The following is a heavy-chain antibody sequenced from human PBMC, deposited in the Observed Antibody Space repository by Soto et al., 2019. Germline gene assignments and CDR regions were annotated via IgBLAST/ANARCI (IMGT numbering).Heavy chain of an antibody. V-gene: IGHV1-18*01. D-gene: IGHD1-1*01. Sequence: VHLVQSGAEVKKPGASEKVSCKASGHTFTSYGITWVRQAPGQGLEWMGWISAHNGNTDYAQKLQGRVIVTRDTSTSTAYMELRSLISDDTAVYYCARGRYGDYWGQGALVTVSS. CDR3: ARGRYGDY. J-gene: IGHJ4*02. CDR1: GHTFTSYG. CDR2: ISAHNGNT.